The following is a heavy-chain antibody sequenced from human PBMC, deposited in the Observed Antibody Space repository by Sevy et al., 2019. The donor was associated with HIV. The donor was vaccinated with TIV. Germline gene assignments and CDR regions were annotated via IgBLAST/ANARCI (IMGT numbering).Heavy chain of an antibody. Sequence: SETLSLTCTVSGGSMSSYYWSWIRQPPGKGLEWIGYIYDSGSTNYNPSLKSRVTISVDTSKNQFSLKLSSVTAADTAVYYCARAKPGGYFDYWGQGSLVTVSS. V-gene: IGHV4-59*01. CDR2: IYDSGST. CDR1: GGSMSSYY. D-gene: IGHD3-10*01. J-gene: IGHJ4*02. CDR3: ARAKPGGYFDY.